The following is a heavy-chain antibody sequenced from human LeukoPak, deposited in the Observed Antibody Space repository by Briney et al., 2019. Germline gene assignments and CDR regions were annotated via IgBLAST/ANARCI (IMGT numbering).Heavy chain of an antibody. CDR1: GFTFSSYG. V-gene: IGHV3-23*01. J-gene: IGHJ4*02. CDR3: AKFVYDRSGYDYFGALDY. Sequence: GGSLRLSCAASGFTFSSYGMSWVRQAPGKGLEWVSAISGGGGSTYYADSVKGRFTISRDNSKNTLYLQMNSLRAEDTAVYYCAKFVYDRSGYDYFGALDYWGQGTLVTVSS. CDR2: ISGGGGST. D-gene: IGHD3-22*01.